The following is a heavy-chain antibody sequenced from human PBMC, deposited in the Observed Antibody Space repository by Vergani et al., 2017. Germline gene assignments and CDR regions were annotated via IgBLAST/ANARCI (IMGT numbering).Heavy chain of an antibody. D-gene: IGHD5-18*01. CDR1: GDSISSGYY. CDR2: IYHSGST. Sequence: QVQLQESGPGLVKPSETLSLTCAVSGDSISSGYYWGWIRQPPGKGLEWIGSIYHSGSTYYNPSLKSRVTISVDTSKNQFSLKLSSVTAADTAVYYCASGVTAYYFDYWGQGTLVTVSS. J-gene: IGHJ4*02. V-gene: IGHV4-38-2*01. CDR3: ASGVTAYYFDY.